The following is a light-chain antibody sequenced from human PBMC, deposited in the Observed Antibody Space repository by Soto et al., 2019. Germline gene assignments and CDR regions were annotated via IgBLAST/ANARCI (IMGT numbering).Light chain of an antibody. CDR3: QHYGSSRT. CDR1: QSVPSRD. CDR2: GAS. Sequence: VLTESPATLSLSPGERATLSCRASQSVPSRDVAWYQQKPGQAPRLLIYGASSRANGVPDRFSGSVSWTDFTTTITRPQTEDLAVDYCQHYGSSRTCGQG. V-gene: IGKV3-20*01. J-gene: IGKJ1*01.